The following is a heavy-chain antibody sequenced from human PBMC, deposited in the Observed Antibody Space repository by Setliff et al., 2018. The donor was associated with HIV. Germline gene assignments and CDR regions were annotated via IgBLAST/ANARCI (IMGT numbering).Heavy chain of an antibody. CDR2: IYYDGRT. CDR1: GGSIRTGAYY. J-gene: IGHJ5*01. D-gene: IGHD3-16*01. Sequence: PSETLSLTCTVSGGSIRTGAYYWGWIRQPPGMGLEWIGSIYYDGRTFYKPSLKSRLTISVDTSKNQFSLSLNSVTAADTAVYFCARGGAVSADFDSWGQGTLVTVSS. V-gene: IGHV4-39*07. CDR3: ARGGAVSADFDS.